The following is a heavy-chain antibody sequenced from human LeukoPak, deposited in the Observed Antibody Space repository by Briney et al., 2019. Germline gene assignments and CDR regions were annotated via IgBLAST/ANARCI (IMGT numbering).Heavy chain of an antibody. Sequence: GGSLRLSCAASGFTLSGYWMSWVRQAPGEGLEWVANIKQYGSEKYYVDSVKGRFTISRDNAKNSLYLQMNSLRAEDTAVYYCARDPYSSGWYGNENYYWFDPWGQGTLVTVSS. CDR1: GFTLSGYW. J-gene: IGHJ5*02. CDR2: IKQYGSEK. V-gene: IGHV3-7*01. D-gene: IGHD6-19*01. CDR3: ARDPYSSGWYGNENYYWFDP.